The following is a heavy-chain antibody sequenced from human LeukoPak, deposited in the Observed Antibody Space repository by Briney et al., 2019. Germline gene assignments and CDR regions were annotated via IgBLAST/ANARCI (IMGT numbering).Heavy chain of an antibody. CDR2: VDPSGST. Sequence: PSETLSLTCAVSCYSISSDYYWGWIRQPPGKGLEWIGNVDPSGSTYYNPSLKSRATISLDTSKKQFSLKLTSVTAADTAVYYCATVGASHYGDWYFAYWGQGTLVTVSS. CDR1: CYSISSDYY. CDR3: ATVGASHYGDWYFAY. V-gene: IGHV4-38-2*01. D-gene: IGHD4-17*01. J-gene: IGHJ4*02.